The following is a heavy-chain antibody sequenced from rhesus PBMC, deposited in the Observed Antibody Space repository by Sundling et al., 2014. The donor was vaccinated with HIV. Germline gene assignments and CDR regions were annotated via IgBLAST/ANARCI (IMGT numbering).Heavy chain of an antibody. CDR1: GFTFSGYE. CDR3: ARADYNIWTGYYYGLDS. V-gene: IGHV3-115*02. Sequence: EVQLAESGGGLVQPGGSLRLSCAASGFTFSGYEMHWVRQAPGKGLESVSVIGGDSSYTHYADSVKGRFTISRDNAKNSLSLQMNSLRAEDTAVYYCARADYNIWTGYYYGLDSWGQGVVVTVSS. D-gene: IGHD3-3*01. J-gene: IGHJ6*01. CDR2: IGGDSSYT.